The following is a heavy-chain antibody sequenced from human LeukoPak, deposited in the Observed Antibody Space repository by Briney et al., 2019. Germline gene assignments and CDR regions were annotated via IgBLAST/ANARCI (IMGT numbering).Heavy chain of an antibody. CDR1: GFTFSSYS. D-gene: IGHD5-18*01. V-gene: IGHV3-30*03. CDR2: ISYDGSNK. J-gene: IGHJ4*02. Sequence: GGSLRLSCAASGFTFSSYSMNWVRQAPGKGLEWVAVISYDGSNKYYADSVKGRFTISRDNSKNTLYLQMNSLRAEDTAVYYCARGGTIQLWFDYWGQGTLVTVSS. CDR3: ARGGTIQLWFDY.